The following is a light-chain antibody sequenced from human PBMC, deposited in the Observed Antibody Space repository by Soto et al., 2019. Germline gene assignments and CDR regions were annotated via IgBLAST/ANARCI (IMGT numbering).Light chain of an antibody. CDR1: QGITNY. CDR2: GAS. Sequence: DIQMTQSPSSLSASVGDRVTITCQASQGITNYLNWYQQKPGKAPKLLIYGASNLETGVPSRFSGSGSGTDFTFTISSLQSEDFATYYCQQYYSYPRTFGQGTKVDIK. V-gene: IGKV1-33*01. J-gene: IGKJ1*01. CDR3: QQYYSYPRT.